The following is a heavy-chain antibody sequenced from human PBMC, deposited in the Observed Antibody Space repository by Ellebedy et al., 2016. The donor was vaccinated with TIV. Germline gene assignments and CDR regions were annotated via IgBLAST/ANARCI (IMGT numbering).Heavy chain of an antibody. J-gene: IGHJ5*02. Sequence: GESLKISCAASGFTFSSYWMSWVRQAPGKGLEWVANIKQDGSEKYYVDSVKGRFTISRDNAKNSLYLQMNSLRAEDTAVYYCARTYSSSSSWFNPWGQGTLVTVSS. CDR2: IKQDGSEK. CDR1: GFTFSSYW. CDR3: ARTYSSSSSWFNP. D-gene: IGHD6-6*01. V-gene: IGHV3-7*01.